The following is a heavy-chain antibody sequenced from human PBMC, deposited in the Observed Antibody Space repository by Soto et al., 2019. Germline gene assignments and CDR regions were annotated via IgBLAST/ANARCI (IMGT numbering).Heavy chain of an antibody. D-gene: IGHD3-22*01. J-gene: IGHJ4*02. Sequence: SVKVSCKASGGTFSSYAISWVRQAPGQGLEWMGGIIPIFGTANYAQKFQGRVTITADKSTSTAYMELSSLRSEDTAVDYCASPSDYYDSSGYYYWGQGTLVTVSS. CDR1: GGTFSSYA. CDR3: ASPSDYYDSSGYYY. V-gene: IGHV1-69*06. CDR2: IIPIFGTA.